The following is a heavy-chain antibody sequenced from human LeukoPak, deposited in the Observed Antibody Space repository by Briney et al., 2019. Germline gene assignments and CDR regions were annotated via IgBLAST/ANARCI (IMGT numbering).Heavy chain of an antibody. V-gene: IGHV4-34*01. D-gene: IGHD3-16*02. CDR2: INHSGST. J-gene: IGHJ5*02. CDR3: ARGAYDYVWGSYRYNWFDP. Sequence: SETLSLTCAVYGESFSAYYLNWIRQPPGKGLEWIGEINHSGSTNYNPSLKSRVTISVDTSKNQFSLKLSSVTAADTAVYYCARGAYDYVWGSYRYNWFDPWGQGTLVTVSS. CDR1: GESFSAYY.